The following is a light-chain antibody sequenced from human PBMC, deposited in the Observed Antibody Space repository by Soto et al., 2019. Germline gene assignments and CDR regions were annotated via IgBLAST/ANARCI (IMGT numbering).Light chain of an antibody. CDR3: CSYAGSGTFYV. V-gene: IGLV2-23*02. J-gene: IGLJ1*01. CDR2: EVN. CDR1: SSDVGIYNL. Sequence: QSALTQPASVSGSPGQSLTISCTGTSSDVGIYNLVSWYQQHPGKAPTLIIYEVNKRPSGVSHRFSASKSGNTASLTISGLQAEDEDDYYCCSYAGSGTFYVFGTGTKVTVL.